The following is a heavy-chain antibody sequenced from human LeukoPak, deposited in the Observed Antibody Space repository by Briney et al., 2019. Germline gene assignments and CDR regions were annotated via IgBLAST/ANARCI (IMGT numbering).Heavy chain of an antibody. J-gene: IGHJ4*02. Sequence: GGSLRLSCAASGFTFSNYWMHWVRQAPGKGLVWVSRINSDGSSTTYADSVKGRFTISRDNAKNTLYLQMNSLRAEDTAVYYCAKDLQQLGIDYWGQGTLVTVSS. V-gene: IGHV3-74*01. CDR3: AKDLQQLGIDY. D-gene: IGHD6-13*01. CDR2: INSDGSST. CDR1: GFTFSNYW.